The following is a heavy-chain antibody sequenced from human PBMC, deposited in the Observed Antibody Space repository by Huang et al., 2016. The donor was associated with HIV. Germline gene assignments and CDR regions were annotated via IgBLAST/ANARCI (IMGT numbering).Heavy chain of an antibody. Sequence: QVQLVESGGGVVQPGRSLRISCAASGFTFSSYGMHWVRQAPGKGLEWGAVISYAAKTKCYADPVKGRFSISRDNSKTTVYLQLNSLRLEDTAVYYCAKGGSAAAVLDFWGQGTLVTVSS. J-gene: IGHJ4*02. CDR1: GFTFSSYG. V-gene: IGHV3-30*18. CDR2: ISYAAKTK. CDR3: AKGGSAAAVLDF. D-gene: IGHD6-13*01.